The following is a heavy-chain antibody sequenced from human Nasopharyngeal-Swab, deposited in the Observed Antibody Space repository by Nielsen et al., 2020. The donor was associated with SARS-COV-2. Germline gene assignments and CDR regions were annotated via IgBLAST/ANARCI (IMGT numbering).Heavy chain of an antibody. Sequence: LRLSCTVSGGSISSGGYYWSWIRQHPGKGLEWIGYIYYSGSTYYNPSLKSRVTISVDTSKNQFSLKLSSVTAADTAVHYCARAGDFWSGWSANYYMDVWGKGTTVTVSS. CDR3: ARAGDFWSGWSANYYMDV. CDR1: GGSISSGGYY. D-gene: IGHD3-3*01. J-gene: IGHJ6*03. V-gene: IGHV4-31*03. CDR2: IYYSGST.